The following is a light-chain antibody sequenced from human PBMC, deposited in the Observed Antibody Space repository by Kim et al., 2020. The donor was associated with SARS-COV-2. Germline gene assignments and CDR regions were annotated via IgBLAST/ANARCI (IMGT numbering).Light chain of an antibody. V-gene: IGKV3-15*01. CDR2: SAS. Sequence: EIVMTQSPATLSVSPGESATLSCRASQTVGTNLAWYQQTPGQPPRLLIYSASTRATGIPARFSGSGSWTQFTLTISSLQSEDFAIYYCQKYNSWPQTFGQGTKLEI. CDR1: QTVGTN. J-gene: IGKJ2*01. CDR3: QKYNSWPQT.